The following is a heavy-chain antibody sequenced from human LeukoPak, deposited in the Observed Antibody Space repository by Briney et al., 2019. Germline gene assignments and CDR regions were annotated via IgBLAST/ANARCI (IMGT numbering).Heavy chain of an antibody. J-gene: IGHJ4*02. CDR3: AKDQRGYSYGSNFDY. CDR2: ISWNSGSI. CDR1: GFTFDDYA. V-gene: IGHV3-9*03. D-gene: IGHD5-18*01. Sequence: SLRLSCAASGFTFDDYAMHWVRQAPGKGLEWVSGISWNSGSIGYADSVKGRFTISRDNAKNSLYLQMNSLRAEDMALYYCAKDQRGYSYGSNFDYWGQGTLVTVSS.